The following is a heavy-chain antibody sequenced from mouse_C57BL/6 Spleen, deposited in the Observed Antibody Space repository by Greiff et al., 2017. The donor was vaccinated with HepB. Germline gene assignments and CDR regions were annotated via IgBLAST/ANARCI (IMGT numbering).Heavy chain of an antibody. CDR1: GYTFTSYW. J-gene: IGHJ3*01. CDR3: ARGGGSIAWFAY. CDR2: IYPGSGST. Sequence: QVQLQQPGAELVKPGASVKMSCKASGYTFTSYWITWVKQRPGQGLEWIGDIYPGSGSTNYNEKFKSKATLTVDTSASTAYMQLSGLTSEDSAVYYCARGGGSIAWFAYWGQETLVTVSA. D-gene: IGHD1-1*01. V-gene: IGHV1-55*01.